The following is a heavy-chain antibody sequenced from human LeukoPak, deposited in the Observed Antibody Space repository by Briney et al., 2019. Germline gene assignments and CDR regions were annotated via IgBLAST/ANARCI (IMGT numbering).Heavy chain of an antibody. D-gene: IGHD1-1*01. CDR1: GYTFTGYY. CDR3: ARGDNWNDGWFDY. V-gene: IGHV1-2*02. Sequence: GASVKVSCKASGYTFTGYYMHWVRQAPGHGLEWMGWINPRSGGANYAQNFQGRVTLTRDTSISTAYMEMRSLRSDDTAVYFCARGDNWNDGWFDYWGQGTLVTVSS. J-gene: IGHJ4*02. CDR2: INPRSGGA.